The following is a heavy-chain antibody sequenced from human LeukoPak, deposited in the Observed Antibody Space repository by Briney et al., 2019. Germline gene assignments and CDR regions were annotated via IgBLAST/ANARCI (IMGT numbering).Heavy chain of an antibody. D-gene: IGHD6-6*01. J-gene: IGHJ5*02. CDR3: AKDLIAARRSGWFDP. V-gene: IGHV3-23*01. CDR2: ISGSGGST. Sequence: GGSLRLSCAASGFTFSNAWMSWVRQAPGKGLEWVSAISGSGGSTYYADSVKGRFTISRDNSKNTLYLQMNSLRAEDTAVYYCAKDLIAARRSGWFDPWGQGTLVTVSS. CDR1: GFTFSNAW.